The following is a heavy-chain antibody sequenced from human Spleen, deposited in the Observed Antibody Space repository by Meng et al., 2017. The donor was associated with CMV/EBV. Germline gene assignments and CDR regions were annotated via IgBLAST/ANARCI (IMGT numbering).Heavy chain of an antibody. D-gene: IGHD6-13*01. CDR2: IIPVFGTV. V-gene: IGHV1-69*01. J-gene: IGHJ4*02. CDR3: ARDVYSQPLLAAGSGYFEL. CDR1: FKSYA. Sequence: FKSYAFNWVRQAPGQGLEWLGGIIPVFGTVNYAQNFKGRVTITADESTTTVDMELSSLTSGDTATYYCARDVYSQPLLAAGSGYFELWGQGTLVTVSS.